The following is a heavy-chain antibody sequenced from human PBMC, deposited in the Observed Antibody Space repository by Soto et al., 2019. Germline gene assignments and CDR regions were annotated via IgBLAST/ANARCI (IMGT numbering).Heavy chain of an antibody. D-gene: IGHD2-8*02. V-gene: IGHV3-30*03. Sequence: GGSLRLSCAVSGFTVSTYGMHWVRQAPGKGLEWVAVISRDGGTKYYADSVKGRFTISRGNSRNTLFLEVNSLRSDDMAVYYCTGEVASGYWGQGTLVTVSS. CDR2: ISRDGGTK. CDR3: TGEVASGY. CDR1: GFTVSTYG. J-gene: IGHJ4*02.